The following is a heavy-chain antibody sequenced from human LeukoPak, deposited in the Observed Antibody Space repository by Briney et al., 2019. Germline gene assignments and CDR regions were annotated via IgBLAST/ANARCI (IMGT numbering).Heavy chain of an antibody. CDR3: ARVEMATIKGVDY. CDR1: GGSFSGYY. V-gene: IGHV4-34*01. Sequence: SETLSLTCAVYGGSFSGYYWSWIRQPPGKGLEWIGEINHSGSTNYNPSLKSRVTISVDTSKNQFSLKLSSVTAADTAVYYCARVEMATIKGVDYWGQGTLVTVSS. D-gene: IGHD5-24*01. CDR2: INHSGST. J-gene: IGHJ4*02.